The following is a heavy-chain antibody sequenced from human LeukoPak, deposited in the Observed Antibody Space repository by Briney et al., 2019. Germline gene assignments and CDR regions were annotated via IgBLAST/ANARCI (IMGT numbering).Heavy chain of an antibody. J-gene: IGHJ3*02. Sequence: GGSLRLSCAASGFTVSSNYMSWVRQAPGKGLEWVSVIYSGGSTYYADSVKGRFTISRDNSKNTLYLQMNSLRAEDTAVYYCASDPYSSGWYGNNAFDIWGQGTMVTVSS. CDR2: IYSGGST. V-gene: IGHV3-53*01. CDR1: GFTVSSNY. D-gene: IGHD6-19*01. CDR3: ASDPYSSGWYGNNAFDI.